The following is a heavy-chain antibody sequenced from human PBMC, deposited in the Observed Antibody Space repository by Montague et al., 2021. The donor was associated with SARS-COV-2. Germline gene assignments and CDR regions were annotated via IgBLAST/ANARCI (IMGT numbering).Heavy chain of an antibody. D-gene: IGHD2-15*01. CDR1: GDSVTGTRNT. CDR3: ARTTTRMLYPENAFDI. CDR2: YYYSCKKKN. V-gene: IGHV6-1*01. Sequence: CAISGDSVTGTRNTGEDRKKTRLNSIDGKSRYYYSCKKKNDYAISLTSRITINPGTSKNQFSLQLSSVAPEDTAVFYCARTTTRMLYPENAFDIWGQGAMVTVSS. J-gene: IGHJ3*02.